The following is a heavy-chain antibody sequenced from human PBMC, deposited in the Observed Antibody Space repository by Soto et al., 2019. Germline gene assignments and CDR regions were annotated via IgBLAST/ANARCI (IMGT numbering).Heavy chain of an antibody. CDR2: ISGSGGST. D-gene: IGHD3-10*01. CDR3: AKGSSSGSYYYYGMDV. Sequence: EVQLLESGGGLVQPGGSLRLSCAASGFTFSSYAMSWVRQAPGKGLEWVSAISGSGGSTYYADSVKGRFTISRDNSKNTLYLQMNSLRAEDTAVYYWAKGSSSGSYYYYGMDVWGQGTTVTVSS. J-gene: IGHJ6*02. CDR1: GFTFSSYA. V-gene: IGHV3-23*01.